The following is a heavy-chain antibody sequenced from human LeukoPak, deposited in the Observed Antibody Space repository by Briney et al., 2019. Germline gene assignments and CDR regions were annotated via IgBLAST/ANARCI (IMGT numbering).Heavy chain of an antibody. CDR2: IYYSGST. CDR3: ARAERGSSGYPYYFDY. V-gene: IGHV4-31*03. Sequence: PSQTLSLTCTVSGGSISSGGYYWSWIRQHPGKGLEWIGYIYYSGSTYYNPSLKSRVTISVDTSKNQFSLKLSSVTAADTAVYYCARAERGSSGYPYYFDYWGQGTLVTVSS. D-gene: IGHD3-22*01. CDR1: GGSISSGGYY. J-gene: IGHJ4*02.